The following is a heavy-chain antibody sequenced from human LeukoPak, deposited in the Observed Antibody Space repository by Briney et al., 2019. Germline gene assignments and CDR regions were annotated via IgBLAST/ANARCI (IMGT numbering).Heavy chain of an antibody. D-gene: IGHD5-18*01. CDR3: ARNTLDTAMGAAVDY. J-gene: IGHJ4*02. V-gene: IGHV1-46*03. CDR2: INPSGGST. Sequence: ASVKVSCKASGYTFTSYYMHWVRQAPGQGLEWMGIINPSGGSTGYAQKFQGRVTMTRDTSTSTVYMELSSLRSEDTAVYYCARNTLDTAMGAAVDYWGQGTLVTVFS. CDR1: GYTFTSYY.